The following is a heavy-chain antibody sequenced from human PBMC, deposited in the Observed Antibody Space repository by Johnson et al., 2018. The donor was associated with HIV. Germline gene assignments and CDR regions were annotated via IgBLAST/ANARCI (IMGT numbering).Heavy chain of an antibody. CDR1: GFTFSNAW. D-gene: IGHD3-22*01. J-gene: IGHJ3*01. V-gene: IGHV3-7*03. CDR3: ARAAYYFDTSGYLTRPRAFDL. Sequence: VQLVESGGGLVKPGGSLRLSCAASGFTFSNAWMSWVRQAPGKGLEWVANIKQDGSETFYADSVKGRFIISRDNAKNSLFLQMNSLTVEDTALYYCARAAYYFDTSGYLTRPRAFDLWGQGTMVTVSS. CDR2: IKQDGSET.